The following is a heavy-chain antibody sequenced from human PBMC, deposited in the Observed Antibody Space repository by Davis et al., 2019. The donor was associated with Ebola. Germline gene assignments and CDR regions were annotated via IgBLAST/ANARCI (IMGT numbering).Heavy chain of an antibody. J-gene: IGHJ4*02. D-gene: IGHD4/OR15-4a*01. CDR2: ITWNSGNT. Sequence: SLKISCAASGFTFHDYALHWVRQAPGKGLEWVSGITWNSGNTAYADSVKGRFTISRDNAKNSLYLQMNSLSAEDTALYYCVKDKRPRKLVLTTHFDSWGQGTPVTVSS. CDR1: GFTFHDYA. CDR3: VKDKRPRKLVLTTHFDS. V-gene: IGHV3-9*01.